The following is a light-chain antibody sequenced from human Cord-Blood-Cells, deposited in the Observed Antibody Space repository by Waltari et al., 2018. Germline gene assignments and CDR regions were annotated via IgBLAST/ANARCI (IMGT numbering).Light chain of an antibody. CDR2: LEGSGSY. V-gene: IGLV4-60*03. CDR3: ETWDSNTWV. CDR1: SGNSSYI. J-gene: IGLJ3*02. Sequence: QPVLTQSSSASASLGSSVKLTCTLSSGNSSYIIAWHQQQPGKAPRYCMKLEGSGSYNKGSGVPDRFSGSSSGADRYLTISNLQSEDEADYYCETWDSNTWVFGGGTKLTVL.